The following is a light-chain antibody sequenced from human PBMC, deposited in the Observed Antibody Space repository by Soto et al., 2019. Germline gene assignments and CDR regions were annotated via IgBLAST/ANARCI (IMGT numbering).Light chain of an antibody. V-gene: IGKV3-15*01. Sequence: EIVMTQSPATLSVSPGERATLSCRASQSVSSNLAWYQQKPGQAPRLLIYGASTRATGIPARFSGSGSGTEFTLTISILQSEDFAFYYCQQYNNWLWTFGQGTKVEIK. CDR3: QQYNNWLWT. CDR1: QSVSSN. CDR2: GAS. J-gene: IGKJ1*01.